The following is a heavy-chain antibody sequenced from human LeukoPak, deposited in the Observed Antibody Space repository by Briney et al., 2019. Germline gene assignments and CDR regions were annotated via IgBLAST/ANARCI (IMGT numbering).Heavy chain of an antibody. CDR1: GFTFSSYS. J-gene: IGHJ4*02. CDR2: ISSSSSYI. CDR3: ARELGSSSNFDY. D-gene: IGHD6-6*01. V-gene: IGHV3-21*01. Sequence: GGSLRLSCAASGFTFSSYSMNWVRRAPGKGLEWVSSISSSSSYIYYADSVKGRFTISRDNAKNSLYLQMNSLRAEDTAVYYCARELGSSSNFDYWGQGTLVPSPQ.